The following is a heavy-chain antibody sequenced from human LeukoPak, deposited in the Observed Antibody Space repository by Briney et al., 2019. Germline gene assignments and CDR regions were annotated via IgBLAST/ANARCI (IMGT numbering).Heavy chain of an antibody. Sequence: SETLSLTCTVSGGSISGYYWSWIRQPPGKGLEWLGYIYYSGYTNYNPSLKSRVTISVDTSKNQFSLKLSSVTAADTAVYYCARFRGPLDYWGQGTLVTVSS. CDR2: IYYSGYT. V-gene: IGHV4-59*12. CDR1: GGSISGYY. CDR3: ARFRGPLDY. J-gene: IGHJ4*02. D-gene: IGHD3-10*01.